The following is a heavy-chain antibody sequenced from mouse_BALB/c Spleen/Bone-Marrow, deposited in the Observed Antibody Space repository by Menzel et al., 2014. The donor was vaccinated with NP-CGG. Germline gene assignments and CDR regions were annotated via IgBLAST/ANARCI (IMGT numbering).Heavy chain of an antibody. J-gene: IGHJ3*01. Sequence: EVHLVESGAELVKPGASVKLSCTASGFNIKDNYIHWVKQRPEQGLEWIGRIDPANGITKYGPKLQGKTTITTDTSSNTAYLQLSSLTSEDTAVYYCARSGDGPFAYWGQGTLVTVSA. CDR1: GFNIKDNY. D-gene: IGHD2-3*01. V-gene: IGHV14-3*02. CDR2: IDPANGIT. CDR3: ARSGDGPFAY.